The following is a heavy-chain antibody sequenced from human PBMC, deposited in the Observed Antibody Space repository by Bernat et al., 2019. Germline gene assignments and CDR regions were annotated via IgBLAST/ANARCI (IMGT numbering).Heavy chain of an antibody. J-gene: IGHJ6*03. CDR2: ISSSSSYK. CDR3: ARGTSTSAPYMDV. V-gene: IGHV3-11*05. CDR1: GFTFSDYY. Sequence: QVQLVESGGGLVKPGGSLRLSCAASGFTFSDYYMSWIRQAPGKGLDWVSYISSSSSYKSYADSVKGRLAISRDNAKNSMYLQMNSLRAEDTAVYYCARGTSTSAPYMDVWGKGTTVTVSS.